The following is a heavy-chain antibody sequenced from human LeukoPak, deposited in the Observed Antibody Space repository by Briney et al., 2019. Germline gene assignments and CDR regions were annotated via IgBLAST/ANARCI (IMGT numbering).Heavy chain of an antibody. D-gene: IGHD6-19*01. J-gene: IGHJ3*02. V-gene: IGHV1-8*01. CDR3: IVAVAGTDAFDI. CDR2: MNPNSGNT. CDR1: GYTFTSYD. Sequence: GASVKVSCKASGYTFTSYDINWVRQATGQGLEWMGWMNPNSGNTGYAQKFQGRVTMTRNTSISTAYMELSSLRSEDTAVYYCIVAVAGTDAFDIWGQGTMVTVSS.